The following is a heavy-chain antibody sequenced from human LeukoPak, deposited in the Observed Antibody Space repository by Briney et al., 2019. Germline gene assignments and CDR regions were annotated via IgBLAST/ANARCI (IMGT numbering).Heavy chain of an antibody. J-gene: IGHJ4*02. D-gene: IGHD4-11*01. CDR2: IYHSGST. CDR3: AILSRTTQLDY. V-gene: IGHV4-30-2*01. CDR1: GGSISGGGYS. Sequence: PSETLSLTCAVSGGSISGGGYSWSWIRQPPGKGLEWIGYIYHSGSTYYNPSLKSRVTISVDRSKNQFSLKLSSVTAADTAVYYCAILSRTTQLDYWGQGTLVTVSS.